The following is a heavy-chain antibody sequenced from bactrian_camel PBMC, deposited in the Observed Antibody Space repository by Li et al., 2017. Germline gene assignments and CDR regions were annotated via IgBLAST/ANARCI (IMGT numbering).Heavy chain of an antibody. CDR2: ADTDGDP. Sequence: HVQLVESGGGSVQAGGSLRLSCAASGYTYNRNCMAWFRQAPGKEREGVATADTDGDPSYAASVKGRFTVSKDNAKNTLYLQMDNLKPEDTGMYYCVPVALEERDGLVSCVRWSQGTQVTVS. J-gene: IGHJ4*01. CDR1: GYTYNRNC. V-gene: IGHV3S26*01. D-gene: IGHD1*01.